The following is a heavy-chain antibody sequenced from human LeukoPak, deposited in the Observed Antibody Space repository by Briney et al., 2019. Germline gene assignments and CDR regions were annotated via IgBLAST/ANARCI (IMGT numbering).Heavy chain of an antibody. Sequence: SETLSLTCSVYGGSFSGYYWGWIRLPPGKGLEWIGEINHSGSTNYNPSLKSRVTVSVDTSKNQFSLKLSSVTAADTAVYYCARGRRYSGSYYFDYWGQGTLVTVSS. D-gene: IGHD1-26*01. J-gene: IGHJ4*02. CDR3: ARGRRYSGSYYFDY. CDR1: GGSFSGYY. CDR2: INHSGST. V-gene: IGHV4-34*01.